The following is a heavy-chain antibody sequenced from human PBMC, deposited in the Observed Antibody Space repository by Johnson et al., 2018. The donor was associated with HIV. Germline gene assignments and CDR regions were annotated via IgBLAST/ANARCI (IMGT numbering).Heavy chain of an antibody. CDR3: AREGSSGWYGGGDSLSAFDI. V-gene: IGHV3-74*01. CDR1: GFTFSSYW. CDR2: INSDGSST. D-gene: IGHD6-19*01. J-gene: IGHJ3*02. Sequence: VQLVESGGGVVQPGRSLRLSCAASGFTFSSYWMHWVRQAPGKGLVWVSRINSDGSSTSYADSVKGRFTIPRDNAKNTLYLQINSLRAEDTAVYYCAREGSSGWYGGGDSLSAFDIWGQGTMVTVSS.